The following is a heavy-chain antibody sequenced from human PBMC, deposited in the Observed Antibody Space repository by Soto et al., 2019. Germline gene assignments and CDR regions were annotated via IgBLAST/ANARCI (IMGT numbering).Heavy chain of an antibody. V-gene: IGHV3-48*02. Sequence: EVHLVESGGGLGQPGGSLRLSCEVSGFTFSIHAMNWVRQAPGKGLEWVAYIHGTRSIIYYADSVKGRFTISRDNANNSLFLQMDSLRDEDTAVYYCARDSRNADYDYWGQGTLVTVSS. D-gene: IGHD3-16*01. CDR2: IHGTRSII. CDR3: ARDSRNADYDY. J-gene: IGHJ4*02. CDR1: GFTFSIHA.